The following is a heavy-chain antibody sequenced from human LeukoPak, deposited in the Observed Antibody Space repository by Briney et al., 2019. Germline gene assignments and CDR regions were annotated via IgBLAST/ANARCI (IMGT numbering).Heavy chain of an antibody. CDR3: ARAISSGWPTFDY. CDR2: IYYSGST. V-gene: IGHV4-31*11. D-gene: IGHD6-19*01. J-gene: IGHJ4*02. Sequence: SETLSLTCAVYGGSFSGYYWSWIRQHPGKGLEWIGYIYYSGSTYYNPSLKSRVTISVDTSKNQFSLKLSSVTAADTAVYYCARAISSGWPTFDYWGQGTLVTVSS. CDR1: GGSFSGYY.